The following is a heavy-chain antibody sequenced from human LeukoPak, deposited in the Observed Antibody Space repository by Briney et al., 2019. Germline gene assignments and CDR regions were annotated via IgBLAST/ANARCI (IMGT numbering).Heavy chain of an antibody. V-gene: IGHV1-18*01. J-gene: IGHJ4*02. CDR3: ARTYYYDSSGVQGDLGY. CDR2: ISAYNGNT. D-gene: IGHD3-22*01. Sequence: ASVKVSCKASGYTFTSYGISWVRQAPGQGLEWMGWISAYNGNTNYAQKLQGRVTMTTDTSTSTAYMELRSLRSDDTAVYYCARTYYYDSSGVQGDLGYRGQGTLVTVSS. CDR1: GYTFTSYG.